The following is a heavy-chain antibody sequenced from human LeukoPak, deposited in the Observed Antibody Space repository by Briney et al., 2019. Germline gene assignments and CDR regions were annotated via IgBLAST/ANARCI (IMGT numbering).Heavy chain of an antibody. Sequence: ASVKVSCKASGYIFNTYGFNWVRQAPGQGLEWMGWVSPYNGDTKYGENFTGRVTLTTDTSTNTAYMELRSLRSDDTAVYYCARDPDYYDSVGYYHPNERPFDTWGQGTMVIVSS. CDR2: VSPYNGDT. CDR1: GYIFNTYG. V-gene: IGHV1-18*01. D-gene: IGHD3-22*01. J-gene: IGHJ3*02. CDR3: ARDPDYYDSVGYYHPNERPFDT.